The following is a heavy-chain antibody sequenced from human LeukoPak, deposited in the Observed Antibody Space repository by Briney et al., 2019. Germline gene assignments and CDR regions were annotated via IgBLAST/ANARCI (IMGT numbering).Heavy chain of an antibody. J-gene: IGHJ4*02. Sequence: GGSLRLSCAASGFKFHTYWMSWVRQAPGKGLEWVANIKVDGSDKNYVDSVKGRFTISRDNGKNSLFPQRSGLRADDTAVYYCVRGGGTFDYWGQGTLVTVSS. CDR3: VRGGGTFDY. D-gene: IGHD3-16*01. CDR2: IKVDGSDK. V-gene: IGHV3-7*01. CDR1: GFKFHTYW.